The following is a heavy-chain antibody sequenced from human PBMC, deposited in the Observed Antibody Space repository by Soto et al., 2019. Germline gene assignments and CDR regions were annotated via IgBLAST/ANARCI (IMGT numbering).Heavy chain of an antibody. CDR3: AKGSGSWYYGWLDP. V-gene: IGHV3-30*18. Sequence: QVQLVESGGGVVQPGRSLRLSCAASGFTFSSYGMHWVRQAPGKGLEWVAVISYDGSNKYYADSGKGRFTMSRDNSKNPMYLQMSSVRAEDTAVYYCAKGSGSWYYGWLDPWGQGTLVTVSS. J-gene: IGHJ5*02. D-gene: IGHD6-13*01. CDR2: ISYDGSNK. CDR1: GFTFSSYG.